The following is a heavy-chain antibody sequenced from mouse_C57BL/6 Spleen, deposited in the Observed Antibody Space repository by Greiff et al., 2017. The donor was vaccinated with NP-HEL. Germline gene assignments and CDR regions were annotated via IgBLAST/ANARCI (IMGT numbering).Heavy chain of an antibody. D-gene: IGHD4-1*01. V-gene: IGHV3-6*01. CDR1: GYSITSGYY. J-gene: IGHJ2*01. CDR3: ASTGTRSDFDY. Sequence: EVKLMESGPGLVKPSQSLSLTCSVTGYSITSGYYWNWIRQFQGNKLEWMGYISYDGSNNYNPSLKNRISITRDTSQNQFFLKLNSVTSEDTATYYCASTGTRSDFDYWGQGTTLTVSS. CDR2: ISYDGSN.